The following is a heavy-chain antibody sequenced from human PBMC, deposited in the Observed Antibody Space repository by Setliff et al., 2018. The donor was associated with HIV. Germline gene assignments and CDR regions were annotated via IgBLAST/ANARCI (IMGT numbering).Heavy chain of an antibody. CDR1: GGSLTGGAYS. CDR2: IYTSGST. V-gene: IGHV4-61*10. D-gene: IGHD3-3*01. Sequence: SETLSLTCTVSGGSLTGGAYSWSWIRQPAGKGLEWLGYIYTSGSTNYNPSLKSRVSISLDTSKKQVSLKLNSVTAADTAVYYCARGLSIFGVATPGFYSFMDVWGKGTTVTVSS. CDR3: ARGLSIFGVATPGFYSFMDV. J-gene: IGHJ6*03.